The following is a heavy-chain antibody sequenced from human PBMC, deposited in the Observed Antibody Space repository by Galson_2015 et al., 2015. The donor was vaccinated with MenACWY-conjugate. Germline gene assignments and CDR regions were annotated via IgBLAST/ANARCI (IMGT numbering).Heavy chain of an antibody. Sequence: SETLSLTCTVSGGSISSYYWSWIRQPPGKGLEWIGYIYYSGSTNYNPSLKSRVTISVDTSKNQFSLKLSSVTAADTAVYYCAREVPYSRTSRYFDLWGRGTLVTVSS. J-gene: IGHJ2*01. CDR1: GGSISSYY. CDR2: IYYSGST. D-gene: IGHD4-11*01. CDR3: AREVPYSRTSRYFDL. V-gene: IGHV4-59*01.